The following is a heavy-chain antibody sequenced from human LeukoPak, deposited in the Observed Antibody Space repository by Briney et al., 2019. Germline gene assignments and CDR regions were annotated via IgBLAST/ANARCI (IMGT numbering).Heavy chain of an antibody. Sequence: GGSLRLSCAASGFTFSNYWVHWLRQAPGKGLVWVSRINSDGSTTNYADSVKGRFTISRDNAKNTLYLQMNSLRAEDTAVYYCARPDYYNSRFDPWGQGTLVTVSS. CDR3: ARPDYYNSRFDP. J-gene: IGHJ5*02. CDR1: GFTFSNYW. V-gene: IGHV3-74*01. D-gene: IGHD3-22*01. CDR2: INSDGSTT.